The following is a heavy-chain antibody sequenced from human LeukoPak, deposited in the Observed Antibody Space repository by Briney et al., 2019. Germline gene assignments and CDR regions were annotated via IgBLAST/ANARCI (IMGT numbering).Heavy chain of an antibody. CDR2: GHYSGST. J-gene: IGHJ5*02. Sequence: SETLSLTCSVSGGSIRSSSYYWAWIRQPPGKGLEWIATGHYSGSTFYNPSLKSRLTLSIDTSKNLFSLQATSVTAADTAMYYCVRGQGAFGGYEWANWFDPWGQGTLVTVSS. D-gene: IGHD5-12*01. CDR3: VRGQGAFGGYEWANWFDP. V-gene: IGHV4-39*02. CDR1: GGSIRSSSYY.